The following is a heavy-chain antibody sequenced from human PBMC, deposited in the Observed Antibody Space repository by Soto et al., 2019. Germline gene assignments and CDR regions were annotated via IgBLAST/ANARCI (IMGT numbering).Heavy chain of an antibody. V-gene: IGHV1-69*13. Sequence: ASVKVSCKASGDTFGRFTINWVRQAPGQGLEWMGGIKPISDIANYAQRFQGRVTFTADASTSTVYLELSSLRSEDTAMYYCARDPSTINKLIGVWFDPWGQGTLVTVSS. J-gene: IGHJ5*02. CDR2: IKPISDIA. CDR1: GDTFGRFT. D-gene: IGHD4-4*01. CDR3: ARDPSTINKLIGVWFDP.